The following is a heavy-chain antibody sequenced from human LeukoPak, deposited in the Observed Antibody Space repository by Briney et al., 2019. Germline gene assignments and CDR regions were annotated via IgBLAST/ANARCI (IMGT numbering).Heavy chain of an antibody. CDR1: GGSFSGYY. CDR3: ARGLSSVPAAIVDSREQEEDLHDY. D-gene: IGHD2-2*01. Sequence: PSETLSLTCAVYGGSFSGYYWSWIRQPPGKGLEWIGEIIHSGSTNYNPSLKNRCPISVDPSKKQVSLKLSSWTAADTAVYYCARGLSSVPAAIVDSREQEEDLHDYWGQGTLVTVSS. V-gene: IGHV4-34*01. J-gene: IGHJ4*02. CDR2: IIHSGST.